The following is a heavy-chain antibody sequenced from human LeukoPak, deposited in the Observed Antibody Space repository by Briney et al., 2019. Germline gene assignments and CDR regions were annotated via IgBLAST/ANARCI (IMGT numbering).Heavy chain of an antibody. V-gene: IGHV4-30-4*08. D-gene: IGHD3-22*01. CDR1: GGSISSGDYY. CDR3: ARENGDYYDSSGYGSAFDI. J-gene: IGHJ3*02. Sequence: PSETLSLTCTVSGGSISSGDYYWSWIRQPPGKGLEWIGYIYYSGSTYYNPSLKSRVTISVDTSKNQFSLKLSSVTAADTAVYYCARENGDYYDSSGYGSAFDIWGQGTMVTVSS. CDR2: IYYSGST.